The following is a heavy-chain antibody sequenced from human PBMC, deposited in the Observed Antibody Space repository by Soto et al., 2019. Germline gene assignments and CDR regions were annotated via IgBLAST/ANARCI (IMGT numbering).Heavy chain of an antibody. D-gene: IGHD5-18*01. CDR2: ISGSGGST. J-gene: IGHJ5*02. V-gene: IGHV3-23*01. CDR3: AKDKRITGYSYGGKHNWFDP. CDR1: GFTFSSYV. Sequence: PWGALRLSCACSGFTFSSYVMRWVRQAPGEGLEWVSVISGSGGSTHYADSVKGRFTISRDNSKNTLYLQMNSLRAEDTVVYYCAKDKRITGYSYGGKHNWFDPWGQGTRVTAPQ.